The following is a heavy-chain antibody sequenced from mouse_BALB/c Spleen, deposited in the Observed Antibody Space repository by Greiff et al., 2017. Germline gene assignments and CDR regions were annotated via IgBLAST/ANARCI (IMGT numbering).Heavy chain of an antibody. V-gene: IGHV2-6-7*01. D-gene: IGHD1-1*02. CDR2: IWGDGST. J-gene: IGHJ4*01. CDR3: ARGGSWDAMDY. Sequence: GKLMESGPGLVAPSQSLSITCTVSGFSLTGYGVNWVRQPPGKGLEWLGMIWGDGSTDYNSALKSRLSISKDNSKSQVFLKMNSLQTDDTARYYCARGGSWDAMDYWGQGTSVTVSS. CDR1: GFSLTGYG.